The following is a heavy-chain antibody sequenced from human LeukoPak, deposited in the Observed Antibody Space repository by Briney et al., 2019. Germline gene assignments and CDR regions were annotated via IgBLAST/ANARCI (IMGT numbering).Heavy chain of an antibody. Sequence: PETLSLTCTVSGASITTYNWAWLRQPPGKGLEWIGYIYYSGSTKYNPSLKSRVTISVDTSKKQFSLKVSSVTAADTALYYCARVVAAAAWLDPWGQGILVTVSP. V-gene: IGHV4-59*01. CDR1: GASITTYN. CDR3: ARVVAAAAWLDP. CDR2: IYYSGST. J-gene: IGHJ5*02. D-gene: IGHD6-13*01.